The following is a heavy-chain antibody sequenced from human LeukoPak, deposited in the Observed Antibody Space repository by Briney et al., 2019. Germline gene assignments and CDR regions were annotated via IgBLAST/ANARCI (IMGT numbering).Heavy chain of an antibody. CDR3: TTESSPIGGVDWFDP. CDR2: IKSKTDGGTT. V-gene: IGHV3-15*01. J-gene: IGHJ5*02. CDR1: GFTFSNAW. Sequence: GGALRLSCAASGFTFSNAWMSWVRQAPGKGLEWVGRIKSKTDGGTTVYAAPVKGRFTISRDDSKNTLYLQMKTEDTAVYYCTTESSPIGGVDWFDPWGQGTLVTVSS.